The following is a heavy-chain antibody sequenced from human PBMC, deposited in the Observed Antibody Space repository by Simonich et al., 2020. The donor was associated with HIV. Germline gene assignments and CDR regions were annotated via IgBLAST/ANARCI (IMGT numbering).Heavy chain of an antibody. V-gene: IGHV4-34*01. CDR3: ARGGYCSGGSCYPLFSRYGMDV. Sequence: QVQLQQWGAGLLKPSETLSLTCAVYGGSFSNYYWSWIRQPPGKGLEWIGEINHSGITNYHPSLKSRVTISVHTSKKQFSLKVTSVTAADTAVYYCARGGYCSGGSCYPLFSRYGMDVWGQGTTVTVSS. CDR1: GGSFSNYY. D-gene: IGHD2-15*01. CDR2: INHSGIT. J-gene: IGHJ6*02.